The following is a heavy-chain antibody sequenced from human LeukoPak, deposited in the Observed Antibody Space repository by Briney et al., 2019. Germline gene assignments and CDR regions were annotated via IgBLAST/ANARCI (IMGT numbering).Heavy chain of an antibody. J-gene: IGHJ6*03. CDR1: GFTFSSYE. CDR3: AEAVVRGVIHMDV. D-gene: IGHD3-10*01. Sequence: GGSLRLSCAASGFTFSSYEMNWVRQAPGKGLEWVSYISSSGSTIYYADSVKGRFTISRDNAKNSLYLQMNSLRAEDTAVYYCAEAVVRGVIHMDVWGKGTTVTVSS. CDR2: ISSSGSTI. V-gene: IGHV3-48*03.